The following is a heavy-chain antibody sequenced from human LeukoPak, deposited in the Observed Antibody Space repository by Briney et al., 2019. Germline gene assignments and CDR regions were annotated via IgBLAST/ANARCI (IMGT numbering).Heavy chain of an antibody. D-gene: IGHD3-16*01. Sequence: SETLSLTCTVSGGSISSYYWSWIRQPPGKGLEWIGYIYYSGSTNYNPSLKSRVTISVDTSKNQFSLKLSSVTAADTAVYYCARMIRSDVYFDYWGQGTLVTVPS. CDR1: GGSISSYY. CDR2: IYYSGST. V-gene: IGHV4-59*08. J-gene: IGHJ4*02. CDR3: ARMIRSDVYFDY.